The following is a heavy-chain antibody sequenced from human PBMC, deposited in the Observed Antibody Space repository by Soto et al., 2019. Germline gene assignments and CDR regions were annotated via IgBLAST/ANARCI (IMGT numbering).Heavy chain of an antibody. CDR3: VRIETRHY. Sequence: PGESLKISCQGSGYTFDNYWIAWVRQMPGRGLEWMGIIYCGDSDTRYSPSFQGQVTISADKSINTAYLQWSSLKASDTATYYCVRIETRHYWGKGTLVTVSS. CDR1: GYTFDNYW. V-gene: IGHV5-51*01. J-gene: IGHJ4*02. CDR2: IYCGDSDT.